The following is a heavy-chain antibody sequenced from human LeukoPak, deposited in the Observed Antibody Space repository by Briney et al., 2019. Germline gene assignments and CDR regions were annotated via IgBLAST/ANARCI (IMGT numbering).Heavy chain of an antibody. V-gene: IGHV3-48*01. CDR2: ISSISSAM. J-gene: IGHJ4*02. CDR3: ARAEEEVAATIDY. D-gene: IGHD5-12*01. CDR1: GFTLSSYR. Sequence: GGSLRLSCAVSGFTLSSYRMIWVRQAPGKGLEWVSYISSISSAMYYADSVKGRFTISRDNAKNSLYLQMSSLRGEDTAVYYCARAEEEVAATIDYWGQGTLVTVAS.